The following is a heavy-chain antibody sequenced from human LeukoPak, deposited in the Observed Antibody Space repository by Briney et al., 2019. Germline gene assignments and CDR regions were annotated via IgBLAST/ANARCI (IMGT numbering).Heavy chain of an antibody. Sequence: ASVKASCKASGYIFIGYYMHWVRQAPGQGLEWMGIINPSGGSTSYAQKFQGRVTMTRDTSTSTVYMELSSLRSEDTAVYYCARSFIVGATSGYYFKYWGQGTLVTVSS. V-gene: IGHV1-46*01. D-gene: IGHD1-26*01. CDR3: ARSFIVGATSGYYFKY. CDR1: GYIFIGYY. J-gene: IGHJ4*02. CDR2: INPSGGST.